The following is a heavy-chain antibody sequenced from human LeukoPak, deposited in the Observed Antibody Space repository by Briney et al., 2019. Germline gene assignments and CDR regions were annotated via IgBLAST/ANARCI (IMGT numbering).Heavy chain of an antibody. D-gene: IGHD3-22*01. J-gene: IGHJ4*02. Sequence: GRSLRLSCAASGFXFSSYGFHWVRQAPDKGREWVAFISYDGSNKFYGDSVKGRFTISRDNSKNTLYLQMNSLRTEDTAVYYCAKDLFYYDKGGFDYWGQGTLVTVSS. CDR3: AKDLFYYDKGGFDY. CDR1: GFXFSSYG. CDR2: ISYDGSNK. V-gene: IGHV3-30*18.